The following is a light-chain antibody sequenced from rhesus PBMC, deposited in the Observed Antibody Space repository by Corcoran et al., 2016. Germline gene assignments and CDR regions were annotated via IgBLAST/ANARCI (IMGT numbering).Light chain of an antibody. CDR2: YFC. V-gene: IGKV1-66*01. J-gene: IGKJ4*01. CDR3: PHYNNSPLT. Sequence: DIQMTQSPSSLSASVGDRVTITCRASQGINHYLSWYQQKPGKAPKPLIYYFCCLETGVPSRFSGSGSGTDYTLTISSLQPKDIATYYCPHYNNSPLTFDGRAKVEIK. CDR1: QGINHY.